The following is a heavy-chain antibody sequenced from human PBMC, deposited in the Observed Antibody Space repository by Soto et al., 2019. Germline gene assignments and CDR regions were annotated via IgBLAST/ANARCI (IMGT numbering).Heavy chain of an antibody. V-gene: IGHV3-48*03. CDR3: ARDFNYDSSGYYGSLGMDV. CDR2: ISSSGSTI. D-gene: IGHD3-22*01. Sequence: LSCAASGFTFSSYEMNWVRQAPGKGLEWVSYISSSGSTIYYADSVKGRFTISRDNAKNSLYLQMNSLRAEDTAVYYCARDFNYDSSGYYGSLGMDVWGQGTTVTVSS. J-gene: IGHJ6*02. CDR1: GFTFSSYE.